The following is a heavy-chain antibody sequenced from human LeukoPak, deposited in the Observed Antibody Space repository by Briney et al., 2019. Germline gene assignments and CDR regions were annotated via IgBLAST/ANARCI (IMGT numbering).Heavy chain of an antibody. D-gene: IGHD3-10*01. V-gene: IGHV4-34*01. J-gene: IGHJ6*03. CDR3: ARGRRPPGSGYYYYMDV. Sequence: PSETLSLTCAVYGGSFSGYYWSWIRQPPGKGQEWIGEINHSGSTNYNPSLKSRVTISVDTSKNQFSLKLSSVTAADTAVYYCARGRRPPGSGYYYYMDVWGKGTTVTVSS. CDR1: GGSFSGYY. CDR2: INHSGST.